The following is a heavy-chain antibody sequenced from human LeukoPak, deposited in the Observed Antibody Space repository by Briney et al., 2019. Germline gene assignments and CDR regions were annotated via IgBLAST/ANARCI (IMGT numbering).Heavy chain of an antibody. CDR3: AKARGYSGYDYFDY. D-gene: IGHD5-12*01. V-gene: IGHV3-30*18. CDR1: GFSFRSYA. CDR2: ISFDGNEK. J-gene: IGHJ4*02. Sequence: PGGSLRLSCAASGFSFRSYAMHWVRQAPGKGLEWMTLISFDGNEKYYADSLKGRFTISRANSKNTLNLQMNSLKAEDAAVYYCAKARGYSGYDYFDYWGQETLVTVSS.